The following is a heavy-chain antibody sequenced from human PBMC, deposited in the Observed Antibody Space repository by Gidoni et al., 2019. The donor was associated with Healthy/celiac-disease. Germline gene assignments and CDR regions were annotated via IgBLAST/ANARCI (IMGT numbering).Heavy chain of an antibody. D-gene: IGHD4-17*01. CDR1: GFTFSSYA. J-gene: IGHJ4*02. CDR3: AKPVDTVTIQLVDY. V-gene: IGHV3-23*01. Sequence: EVQLLESVGGLVQPWWSLRLSFASSGFTFSSYAMSWVRQAPGKGLEWVSDISGSGCSTYYADSVKGRFTIYRDNYKNTLYLQMNSLRAEDTAVYYCAKPVDTVTIQLVDYWGQGTLVTVSS. CDR2: ISGSGCST.